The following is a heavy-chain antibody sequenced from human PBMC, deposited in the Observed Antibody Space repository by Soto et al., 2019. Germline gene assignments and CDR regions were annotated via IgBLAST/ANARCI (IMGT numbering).Heavy chain of an antibody. J-gene: IGHJ4*02. Sequence: QVQLVQSGAEVKKPGSSVKVACKASGGIFSNYVLNWVRQAPGQGLEWMGGIIPISGTGNYAQKFQGRVTITADESTTTASMELRGLRSEDTAVYYCARRYYNSSGYFDYWGQGTLVTVSS. CDR3: ARRYYNSSGYFDY. D-gene: IGHD3-22*01. CDR1: GGIFSNYV. V-gene: IGHV1-69*01. CDR2: IIPISGTG.